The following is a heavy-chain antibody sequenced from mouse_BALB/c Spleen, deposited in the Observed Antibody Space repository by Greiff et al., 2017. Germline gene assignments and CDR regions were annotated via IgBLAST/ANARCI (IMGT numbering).Heavy chain of an antibody. CDR2: IRNKANGYTT. D-gene: IGHD2-4*01. V-gene: IGHV7-3*02. CDR3: ARDGLRHAMDY. CDR1: GFTFTDYY. J-gene: IGHJ4*01. Sequence: EVHLVESGGGLVQPGGSLRLSCATSGFTFTDYYMSWVRQPPGKALEWLGFIRNKANGYTTEYSASVKGRFTISRDNSQSILYLQMNTLRAEDSATYYCARDGLRHAMDYWGQGTSVTVSS.